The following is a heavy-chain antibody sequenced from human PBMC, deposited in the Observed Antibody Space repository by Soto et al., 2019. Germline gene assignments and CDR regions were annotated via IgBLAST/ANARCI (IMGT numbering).Heavy chain of an antibody. CDR3: ARRMTWSLWCFDL. V-gene: IGHV1-8*01. Sequence: QVQLLQSGAEVKKPGASVRVSCRASGYTFKNYDINWVRRAPGQGLEWMGWMNPNSGNTGYAQKFQDRVTSTSDTSTRTAYMELSSLTAEDTALYYCARRMTWSLWCFDLWGSGTQVTVSS. D-gene: IGHD3-10*01. CDR2: MNPNSGNT. CDR1: GYTFKNYD. J-gene: IGHJ2*01.